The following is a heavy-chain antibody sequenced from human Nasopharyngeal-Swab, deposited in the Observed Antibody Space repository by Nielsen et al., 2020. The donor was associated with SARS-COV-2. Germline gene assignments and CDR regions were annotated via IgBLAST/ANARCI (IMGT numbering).Heavy chain of an antibody. V-gene: IGHV4-59*01. Sequence: GSLRLSCTVSGGSISSYYWSWIRQPPGKGLEWIGYIYYSGSTNYNPSLKSRVTISVDTSKNQFSLKLSSVTAADTAVYYCARAQYYDFWWSWGQGTLVTVSS. CDR3: ARAQYYDFWWS. J-gene: IGHJ4*02. CDR2: IYYSGST. CDR1: GGSISSYY. D-gene: IGHD3-3*01.